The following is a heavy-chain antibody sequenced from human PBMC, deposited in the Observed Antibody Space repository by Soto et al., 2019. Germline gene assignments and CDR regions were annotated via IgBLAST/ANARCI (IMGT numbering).Heavy chain of an antibody. D-gene: IGHD6-19*01. CDR2: IGGSSNTI. J-gene: IGHJ4*02. CDR1: GFSLTNYV. CDR3: ARVPSRGWPYFFAY. V-gene: IGHV3-48*01. Sequence: PGGSLRLSCAASGFSLTNYVMNWVRQAPGKGLEWISSIGGSSNTIFHADSVKGRFTISRDSAKNSLYLQMNSLRADDTVIYYCARVPSRGWPYFFAYWGLGTLVTVSS.